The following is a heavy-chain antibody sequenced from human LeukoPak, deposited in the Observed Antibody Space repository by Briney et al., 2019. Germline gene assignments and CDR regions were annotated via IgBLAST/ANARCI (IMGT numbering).Heavy chain of an antibody. J-gene: IGHJ4*02. Sequence: SVKVSCKASGGTFSSYAISWVRQAPGQGLEWMGGIIPIFGTANYAQKFQGRVTMTEDTSTDTAYMELSSLRSEDTAVYYCARDILPSYSGYDRTLPDYWGQGTLVTVSS. CDR2: IIPIFGTA. CDR1: GGTFSSYA. V-gene: IGHV1-69*06. CDR3: ARDILPSYSGYDRTLPDY. D-gene: IGHD5-12*01.